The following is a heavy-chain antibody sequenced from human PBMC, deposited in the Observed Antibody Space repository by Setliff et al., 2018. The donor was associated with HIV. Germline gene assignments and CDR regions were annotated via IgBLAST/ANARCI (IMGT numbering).Heavy chain of an antibody. CDR3: DPGYKSTWYGVFDI. D-gene: IGHD6-13*01. Sequence: VASVKVSCKASGYSFSDYYIHWVRQAPGQGLEWMGWINPNSGGTNYAQKFQGRVNMTRDTSISTTYMELSRLTSDDTAVYARDPGYKSTWYGVFDIWGQGTMVT. V-gene: IGHV1-2*02. J-gene: IGHJ3*02. CDR2: INPNSGGT. CDR1: GYSFSDYY.